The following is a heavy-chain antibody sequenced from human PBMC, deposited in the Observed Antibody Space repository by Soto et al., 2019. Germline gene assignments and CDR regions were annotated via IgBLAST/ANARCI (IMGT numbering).Heavy chain of an antibody. J-gene: IGHJ5*02. D-gene: IGHD2-15*01. V-gene: IGHV3-33*01. CDR2: IWYDGSNK. CDR1: GFTFSSYG. Sequence: GGSLRLSCAASGFTFSSYGMHWVRQAPGKGLEWVAVIWYDGSNKYYADPVKGRFTISRDNSKNTLYLQMNSLRAEDTAVYYCARDGARHPETWFYPWGQGTLVTVS. CDR3: ARDGARHPETWFYP.